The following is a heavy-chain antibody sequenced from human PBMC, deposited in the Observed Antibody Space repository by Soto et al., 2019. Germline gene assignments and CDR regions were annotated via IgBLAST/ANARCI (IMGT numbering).Heavy chain of an antibody. CDR3: ATDPDSSGYYGIDV. D-gene: IGHD6-19*01. J-gene: IGHJ6*02. V-gene: IGHV3-11*01. CDR1: GFTFSDYY. Sequence: QVQLVESGGGLVKPGGSLRLSCAASGFTFSDYYMSWIRQAPGKGLEWVSYISPSGRNIYYAASVKGRFTISRDNAKSSLYLQMNSLRAEDTAVYYCATDPDSSGYYGIDVWGQGTPVTVSS. CDR2: ISPSGRNI.